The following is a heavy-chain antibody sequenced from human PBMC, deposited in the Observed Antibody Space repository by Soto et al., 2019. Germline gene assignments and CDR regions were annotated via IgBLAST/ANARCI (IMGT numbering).Heavy chain of an antibody. D-gene: IGHD2-21*02. CDR3: TVTSYYYYYYMDV. CDR2: IYYSGST. CDR1: GGSISSGGYY. J-gene: IGHJ6*03. V-gene: IGHV4-31*01. Sequence: QVQLQESGPGLVKPSQTLSLTCTVSGGSISSGGYYWSWIRQHPGKGLECIGYIYYSGSTYYNPSLKSLVTILVDTSKNQFSLKLSSVNAADTAVYYCTVTSYYYYYYMDVWGKGTTVTVSS.